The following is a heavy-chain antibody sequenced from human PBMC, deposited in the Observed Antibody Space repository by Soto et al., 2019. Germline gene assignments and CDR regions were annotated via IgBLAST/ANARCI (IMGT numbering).Heavy chain of an antibody. CDR2: IYSGGST. D-gene: IGHD5-12*01. CDR3: ARGLYSGWHYFAY. CDR1: GFTVSSNY. V-gene: IGHV3-53*01. Sequence: PGGSLRLSCAASGFTVSSNYMTWVRQAPGKGLEWVSVIYSGGSTYYSDSVEGRFTISRDNSKNTLYLQMNSLRAEDTAVYYCARGLYSGWHYFAYWGQGTLVTVSS. J-gene: IGHJ4*02.